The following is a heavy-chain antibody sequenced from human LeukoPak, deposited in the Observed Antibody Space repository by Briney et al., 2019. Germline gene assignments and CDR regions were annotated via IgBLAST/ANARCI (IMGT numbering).Heavy chain of an antibody. CDR1: GFTFSDYY. CDR3: ARAREQWLATGGDDY. V-gene: IGHV3-11*04. Sequence: GGSLRLSCAASGFTFSDYYMSWIRQAPGKGLEWVSYISSSGSTKYYADSVKGRFTISRDDAKNSLYLQMNSLRAEDTAVYYCARAREQWLATGGDDYWGQGTLVTVSS. D-gene: IGHD6-19*01. J-gene: IGHJ4*02. CDR2: ISSSGSTK.